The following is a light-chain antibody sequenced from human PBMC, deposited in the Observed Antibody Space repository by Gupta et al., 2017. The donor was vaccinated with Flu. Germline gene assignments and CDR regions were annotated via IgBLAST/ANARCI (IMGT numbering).Light chain of an antibody. CDR2: GAS. Sequence: ETVMTQSPATLSVSPGERAILSCRASQSVASNLAWYQQKPGQAPRLLIYGASTRATGIPARFSGSGSGTEFTLTSSSRQSEDFAVYYGQQGDNWPTFGQGTKVEIK. J-gene: IGKJ1*01. CDR1: QSVASN. CDR3: QQGDNWPT. V-gene: IGKV3-15*01.